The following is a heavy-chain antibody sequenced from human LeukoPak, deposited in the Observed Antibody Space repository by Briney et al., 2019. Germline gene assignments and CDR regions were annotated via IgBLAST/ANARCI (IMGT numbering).Heavy chain of an antibody. J-gene: IGHJ5*02. CDR2: IYYSGST. V-gene: IGHV4-59*12. D-gene: IGHD3-22*01. CDR3: ARGPYYDSSGTVYNWFDP. Sequence: PSETLSLTCTVSGGSISSYYWSWIRQPPGKGLEWIGYIYYSGSTYYNPSLKSRVTISVDTSKNQFSLKLSSVTAADTAVYYCARGPYYDSSGTVYNWFDPWGQGTLVTVSS. CDR1: GGSISSYY.